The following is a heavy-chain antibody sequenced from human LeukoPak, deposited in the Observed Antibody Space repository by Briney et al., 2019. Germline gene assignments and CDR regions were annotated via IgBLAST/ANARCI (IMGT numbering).Heavy chain of an antibody. Sequence: ASVKVSCKASGYTFTGYYMHWVRQAPGQGLEWMGWINPNSGGANYAQKFQGRVTMTRDTSISTAYMELSRLRSDDTAVYYCAREEYYYGSGIYYNYFDYWGQGSLVTVSS. D-gene: IGHD3-10*01. CDR1: GYTFTGYY. CDR3: AREEYYYGSGIYYNYFDY. J-gene: IGHJ4*02. V-gene: IGHV1-2*02. CDR2: INPNSGGA.